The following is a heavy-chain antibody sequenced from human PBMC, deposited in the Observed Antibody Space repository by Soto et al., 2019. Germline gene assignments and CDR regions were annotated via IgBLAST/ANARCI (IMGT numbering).Heavy chain of an antibody. V-gene: IGHV1-2*04. D-gene: IGHD2-8*01. CDR3: ARGHSTDCSNGVCSFFYNHGMDV. J-gene: IGHJ6*02. Sequence: ASVKVSCKASGYSFTDYHIHWVRQAPGQGLEWLGRINPKSGGTSTAQKFQGWVTMTRDRSISTVYMELTRLRSDDTAVYFCARGHSTDCSNGVCSFFYNHGMDVWGQGTTVTVSS. CDR2: INPKSGGT. CDR1: GYSFTDYH.